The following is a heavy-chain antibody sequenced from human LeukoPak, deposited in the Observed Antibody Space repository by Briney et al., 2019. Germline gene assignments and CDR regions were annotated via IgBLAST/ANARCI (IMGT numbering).Heavy chain of an antibody. CDR1: GDSLINLS. CDR3: TSRTGLRYFDPIKY. V-gene: IGHV1-24*01. CDR2: LDPEDGET. D-gene: IGHD3-9*01. Sequence: ASVKVSCKVSGDSLINLSTHWVRQAPVKGLEWVGGLDPEDGETIYAQKFQGRVTMTEDTSTGTIYMELSSLRSEDTAVYYCTSRTGLRYFDPIKYWGQGTQVTVSS. J-gene: IGHJ4*02.